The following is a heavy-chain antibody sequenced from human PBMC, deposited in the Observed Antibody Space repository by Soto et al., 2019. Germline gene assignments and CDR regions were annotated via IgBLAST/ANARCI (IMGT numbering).Heavy chain of an antibody. CDR3: ARDSLTYYDILTGWLDV. D-gene: IGHD3-9*01. CDR2: ISYDGSNK. CDR1: GFTFSSYA. V-gene: IGHV3-30-3*01. Sequence: PGGSLRLSCAASGFTFSSYAMHWVRQAPGKGLEWVAVISYDGSNKYYADSVKGRFTISRDNSKNTLYLQMNSLRAEDTAVYYCARDSLTYYDILTGWLDVWGQGTTVTVS. J-gene: IGHJ6*02.